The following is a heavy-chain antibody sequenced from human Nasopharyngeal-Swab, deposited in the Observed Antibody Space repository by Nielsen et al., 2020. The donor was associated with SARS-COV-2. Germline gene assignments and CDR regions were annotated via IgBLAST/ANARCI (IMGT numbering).Heavy chain of an antibody. J-gene: IGHJ4*02. CDR3: ARDSPITIFGVVITTPVDY. D-gene: IGHD3-3*01. Sequence: WIRQHPGKGLEWVSYISGSSGTINYVDSVKGRFTISRDNAKNSLYLQMNSLRAEDTAVYYCARDSPITIFGVVITTPVDYWGQGTLVTVSS. V-gene: IGHV3-48*01. CDR2: ISGSSGTI.